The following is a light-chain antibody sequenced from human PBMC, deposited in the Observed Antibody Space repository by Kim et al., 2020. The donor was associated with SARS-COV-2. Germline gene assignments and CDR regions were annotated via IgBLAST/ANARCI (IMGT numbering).Light chain of an antibody. CDR2: AAS. CDR1: QNTYSH. Sequence: ASVGDIVTITCRASQNTYSHLNWYQQKPGKAPKLLIYAASSLQSGVPPRFSGSGSGTDFTLTISSLQPEDVATYYCQQSYSTPWKFGQGTKVDIK. V-gene: IGKV1-39*01. J-gene: IGKJ1*01. CDR3: QQSYSTPWK.